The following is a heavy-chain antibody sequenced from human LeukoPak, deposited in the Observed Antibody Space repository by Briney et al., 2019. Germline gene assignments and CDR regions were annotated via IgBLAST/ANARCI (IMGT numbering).Heavy chain of an antibody. CDR1: GGSISSYY. Sequence: PSETLSLTCTVSGGSISSYYWSWIRQPPGKGLEWIGYIYYSGSTNYNPSLKSRVTISVDTSKNQFSLKLSSVTAADTAVYYCARHFADYGGYLRFDPWGQGTLVTVSS. D-gene: IGHD4-23*01. J-gene: IGHJ5*02. V-gene: IGHV4-59*08. CDR3: ARHFADYGGYLRFDP. CDR2: IYYSGST.